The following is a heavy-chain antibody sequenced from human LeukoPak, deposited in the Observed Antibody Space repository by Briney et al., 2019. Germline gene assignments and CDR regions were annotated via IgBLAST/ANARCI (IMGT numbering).Heavy chain of an antibody. V-gene: IGHV1-2*02. CDR3: AREPVTGTPNFFDP. CDR2: IRPNSGGT. D-gene: IGHD6-19*01. Sequence: ASVKVSCKASGYTFTDYYLHWVRQAPGQGLEWMGWIRPNSGGTNYAHKFQGRVTMTRDTSLNTAYMELNRLISDDTAVYYCAREPVTGTPNFFDPWGQGALVTVTS. J-gene: IGHJ5*02. CDR1: GYTFTDYY.